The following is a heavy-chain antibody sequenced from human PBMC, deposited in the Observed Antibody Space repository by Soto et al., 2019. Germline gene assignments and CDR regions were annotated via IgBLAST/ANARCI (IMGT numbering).Heavy chain of an antibody. D-gene: IGHD6-6*01. CDR2: ISAYNGNT. CDR3: ARDNIAARPGWFDP. CDR1: GYNFITYG. V-gene: IGHV1-18*01. Sequence: GASVKVSCKASGYNFITYGLSWVRQAPGQGLEWLGWISAYNGNTNYAQKFQGRVTMTTDTSTSTAYMDLRSLTSDDTAVYYCARDNIAARPGWFDPWGQGTLVTVSS. J-gene: IGHJ5*02.